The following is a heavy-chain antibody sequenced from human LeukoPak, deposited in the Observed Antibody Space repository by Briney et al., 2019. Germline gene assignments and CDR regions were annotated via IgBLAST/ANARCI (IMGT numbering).Heavy chain of an antibody. D-gene: IGHD4-17*01. CDR1: GFTFRTYG. CDR2: IFHDGINK. J-gene: IGHJ4*02. Sequence: PGGSLRLSCAASGFTFRTYGKHWVRQAPGKGLEWVSVIFHDGINKYYADSVKGRFAISRDNSNNTLYLQMNSLRVEDTAVYYCVKDRYGDIDYWGQGTLVTVSS. CDR3: VKDRYGDIDY. V-gene: IGHV3-30*18.